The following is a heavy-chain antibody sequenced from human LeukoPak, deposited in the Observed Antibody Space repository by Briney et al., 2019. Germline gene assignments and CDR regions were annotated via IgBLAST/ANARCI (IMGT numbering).Heavy chain of an antibody. CDR3: ARDSYCSSTSCYMALDY. CDR1: GFTFSSYG. V-gene: IGHV3-30*03. D-gene: IGHD2-2*02. Sequence: GGPLRLSCAASGFTFSSYGMHWVRQAPGKGLEWVAVISYDGSNKYYADSVKGRFTISRDNSKNTLYLQMNSLRAEDTAVYYCARDSYCSSTSCYMALDYWGQGTLVTVSS. J-gene: IGHJ4*02. CDR2: ISYDGSNK.